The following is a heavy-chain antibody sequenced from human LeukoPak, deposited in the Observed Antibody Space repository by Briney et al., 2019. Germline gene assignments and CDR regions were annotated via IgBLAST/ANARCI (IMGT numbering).Heavy chain of an antibody. CDR1: GFTVSSNY. D-gene: IGHD5-24*01. J-gene: IGHJ4*02. CDR2: IIGGGDTT. Sequence: PGGSLRLSCAASGFTVSSNYMSWVRQAPGKGLEWVSAIIGGGDTTHYADSVKGRFTISRDNSKNTLNLQMNSLRAEDTAMYYCAKSRDGYNILDYWGLGTLVTVSS. V-gene: IGHV3-23*01. CDR3: AKSRDGYNILDY.